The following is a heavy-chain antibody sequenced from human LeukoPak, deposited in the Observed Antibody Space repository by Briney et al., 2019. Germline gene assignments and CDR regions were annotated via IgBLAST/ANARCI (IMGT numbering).Heavy chain of an antibody. Sequence: PSETLSLTCAVYGGSFSGYYWSWIRQPPGKGLEWIGEINHSGSTNYNPSLRSRVTISVDASKNQFSLKLSSVTAADTAVYDWARERRYCSGGSCYSASVNWFDPRGQGTLVTVSS. D-gene: IGHD2-15*01. V-gene: IGHV4-34*01. CDR2: INHSGST. CDR3: ARERRYCSGGSCYSASVNWFDP. J-gene: IGHJ5*02. CDR1: GGSFSGYY.